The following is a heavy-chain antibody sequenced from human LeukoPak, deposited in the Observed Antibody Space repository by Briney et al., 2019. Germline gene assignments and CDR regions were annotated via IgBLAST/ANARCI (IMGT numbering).Heavy chain of an antibody. D-gene: IGHD6-13*01. CDR1: GGSISYY. J-gene: IGHJ4*02. Sequence: SETLSLTCTVSGGSISYYLSWIRPPPGKGLEWMGYVYYSGTTNYNPSLKSRVTISVDTAKNQFSLKLTSVTAADTAVYYCARFEGSRPSYFDSWGQGTLVTVSS. CDR2: VYYSGTT. CDR3: ARFEGSRPSYFDS. V-gene: IGHV4-59*01.